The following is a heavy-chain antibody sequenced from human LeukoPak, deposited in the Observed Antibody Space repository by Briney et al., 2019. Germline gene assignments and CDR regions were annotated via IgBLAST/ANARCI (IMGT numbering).Heavy chain of an antibody. J-gene: IGHJ4*02. Sequence: GGSLRLSCEASGLTFSNYGMSWVRQAPGKGLQWVSAITGDGTTTYYADSVKGRFTISRDNSKNMLYLQMISLRAEDTAVYDCAKMHGYFDYWGQGALVPVSS. CDR2: ITGDGTTT. V-gene: IGHV3-23*01. CDR1: GLTFSNYG. CDR3: AKMHGYFDY.